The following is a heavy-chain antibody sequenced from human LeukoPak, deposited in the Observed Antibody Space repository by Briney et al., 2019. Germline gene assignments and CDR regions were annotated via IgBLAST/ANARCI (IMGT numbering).Heavy chain of an antibody. J-gene: IGHJ4*02. CDR1: AFTFSSYA. D-gene: IGHD5-12*01. CDR3: SVATIDLDY. V-gene: IGHV3-30-3*01. CDR2: ISYDGSNK. Sequence: PGGSLRLSCAASAFTFSSYAMHWVRQAPGKGLEWVAVISYDGSNKYYADSVKGRFTISRDNSKYMLYLQMNRLRGEDTAVYYCSVATIDLDYWGEGTLVSVSS.